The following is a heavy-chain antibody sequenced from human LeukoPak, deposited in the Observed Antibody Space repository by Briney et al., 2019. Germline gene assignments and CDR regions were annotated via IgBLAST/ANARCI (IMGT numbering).Heavy chain of an antibody. CDR3: ARGFIYSSSWPGHIDY. D-gene: IGHD6-13*01. J-gene: IGHJ4*02. CDR2: IYYSGST. CDR1: GGSISSYY. Sequence: SETLSLTCTVSGGSISSYYWSWIRQPPGKGLEWIGYIYYSGSTNYNPSLKSRVTISVDTSKNQFSLKLSSVTAADTAVYYCARGFIYSSSWPGHIDYWGQGTLVTVSS. V-gene: IGHV4-59*01.